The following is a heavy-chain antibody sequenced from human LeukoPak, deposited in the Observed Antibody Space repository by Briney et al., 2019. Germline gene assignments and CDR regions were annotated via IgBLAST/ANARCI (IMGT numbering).Heavy chain of an antibody. J-gene: IGHJ5*02. D-gene: IGHD3/OR15-3a*01. Sequence: PGGSLRLSCAASGFTFSDSYMNWIRQAPGKGLEWLSYISSSSSHTNYADSVKGRFTISRDNAKNSLYLQMNSLRAEDTAVYYCATLIGTDFNNWFDPWGQGTLATVSS. V-gene: IGHV3-11*06. CDR3: ATLIGTDFNNWFDP. CDR2: ISSSSSHT. CDR1: GFTFSDSY.